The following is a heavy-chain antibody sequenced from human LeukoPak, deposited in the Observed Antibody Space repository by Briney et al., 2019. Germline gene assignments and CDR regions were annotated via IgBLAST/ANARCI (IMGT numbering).Heavy chain of an antibody. CDR1: GFTFSRYG. CDR3: ARVTRLAGDAFDI. V-gene: IGHV3-30*03. J-gene: IGHJ3*02. Sequence: PGGSLRLSCAASGFTFSRYGMHWVRQAPGKGPEWAAVISSDGNIKYYIDSVKGRFTISRDNAKNTLYLQMNSLRAEDTAVYYCARVTRLAGDAFDIWGQGTMVTVSS. CDR2: ISSDGNIK. D-gene: IGHD6-19*01.